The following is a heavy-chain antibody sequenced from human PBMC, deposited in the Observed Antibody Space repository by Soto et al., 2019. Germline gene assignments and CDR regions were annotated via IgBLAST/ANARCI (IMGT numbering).Heavy chain of an antibody. CDR3: ARGGPPDY. CDR1: GDSISSGGYF. CDR2: IYYSGRA. V-gene: IGHV4-31*03. J-gene: IGHJ4*02. Sequence: LSPTCTVSGDSISSGGYFWSWIRQHPGEGLEWIGYIYYSGRAYYKPSLKSRLAISVDASRNQFFLKLASVTAADTAVYFCARGGPPDYWGQGTLVTVSS.